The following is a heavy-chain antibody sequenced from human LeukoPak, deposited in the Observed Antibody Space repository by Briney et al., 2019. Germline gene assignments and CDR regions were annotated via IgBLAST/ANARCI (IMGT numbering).Heavy chain of an antibody. CDR2: IIPILGIA. V-gene: IGHV1-69*04. D-gene: IGHD5-12*01. CDR1: GGTFSSYA. CDR3: ARDRGPSGYEGLGTDAFDI. Sequence: ASVKVSCKASGGTFSSYAISWVRQAPGQGLEWMGRIIPILGIANYAQKFQGRVTITADKSTSTAYMELSSLRSEDTAVYYCARDRGPSGYEGLGTDAFDIWGQGTMVTVSS. J-gene: IGHJ3*02.